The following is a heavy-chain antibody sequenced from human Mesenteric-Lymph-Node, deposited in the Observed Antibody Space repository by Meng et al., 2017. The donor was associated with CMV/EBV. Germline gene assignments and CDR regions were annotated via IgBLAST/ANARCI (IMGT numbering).Heavy chain of an antibody. D-gene: IGHD1-26*01. V-gene: IGHV5-51*01. CDR1: GNSFTKYW. Sequence: GESLKISCQGSGNSFTKYWIGWARQMPGKGLEWMGTIYPGDSDTRYSPSFQGQVTISADKSITTTYLQWSSLKVSDTAVYYCARRVGDSLSDAFDIWGRGTRVTVSS. CDR3: ARRVGDSLSDAFDI. J-gene: IGHJ3*02. CDR2: IYPGDSDT.